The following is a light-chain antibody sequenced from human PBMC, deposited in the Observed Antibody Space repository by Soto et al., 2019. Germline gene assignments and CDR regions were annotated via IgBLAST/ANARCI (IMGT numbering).Light chain of an antibody. V-gene: IGKV1-5*03. CDR2: KAS. Sequence: DIQMTQSPSTLSASVGDRVTISCRASHSINNWLAWYQQRPGKAPKLLITKASSLESGGPERFSASASGTEFTLTLNSLQPDDFATYYCKQYTSYLFTFGPAPTVYI. CDR3: KQYTSYLFT. J-gene: IGKJ3*01. CDR1: HSINNW.